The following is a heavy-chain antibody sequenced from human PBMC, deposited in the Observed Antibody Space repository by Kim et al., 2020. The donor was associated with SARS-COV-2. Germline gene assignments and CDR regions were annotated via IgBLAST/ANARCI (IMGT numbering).Heavy chain of an antibody. CDR1: GFTFSSYW. CDR3: AREGGQYYDFWSGYYYYYGMDV. D-gene: IGHD3-3*01. J-gene: IGHJ6*02. CDR2: IKQDGSEK. V-gene: IGHV3-7*01. Sequence: GGSLRLSCAASGFTFSSYWMSWVRQAPGKGLEWVANIKQDGSEKYYVDSVKGRFTISRDNAKNSLYLQMNSLRAEDTAVYYCAREGGQYYDFWSGYYYYYGMDVWGQGTTVTVSS.